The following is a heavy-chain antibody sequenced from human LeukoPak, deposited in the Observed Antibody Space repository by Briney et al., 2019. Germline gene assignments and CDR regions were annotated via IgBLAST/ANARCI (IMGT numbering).Heavy chain of an antibody. CDR2: IRYYVTNN. D-gene: IGHD2-15*01. J-gene: IGHJ4*02. V-gene: IGHV3-30*02. CDR1: GFTFSSYG. CDR3: AKVMLPIVVVIAADY. Sequence: GXSLRLSCAASGFTFSSYGMHWVGQAAGKGVEWVAFIRYYVTNNYYADSLKGLFTISRANSKTTLYLQMNSLRAEATAVYYCAKVMLPIVVVIAADYWGQGTLVTVSS.